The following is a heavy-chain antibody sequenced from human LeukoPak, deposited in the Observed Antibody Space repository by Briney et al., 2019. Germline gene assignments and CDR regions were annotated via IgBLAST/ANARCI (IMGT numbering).Heavy chain of an antibody. CDR2: ISSGDRT. CDR3: AKDATASPYFHWFDN. CDR1: GFTFSSYG. J-gene: IGHJ4*02. D-gene: IGHD3-9*01. Sequence: GGSLRLSCAASGFTFSSYGMTWVRQAPGKGLEWVAGISSGDRTFHAESVKGRFTISRDKSKDTLYLQMNSLRAEDTAVYYCAKDATASPYFHWFDNWGQGTQVIVSS. V-gene: IGHV3-23*01.